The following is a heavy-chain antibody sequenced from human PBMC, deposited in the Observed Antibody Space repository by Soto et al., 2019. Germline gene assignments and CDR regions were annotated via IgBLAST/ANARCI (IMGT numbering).Heavy chain of an antibody. V-gene: IGHV1-24*01. J-gene: IGHJ4*02. CDR2: SNPEDGET. CDR1: GYTLTETS. CDR3: ASWGGIASPAYDGSLAPYDY. D-gene: IGHD3-16*01. Sequence: ASVKVSCKVSGYTLTETSIHWVRQAPGIGLEWMGGSNPEDGETIYAQKVQGRVIMTEDTSTDTAYMELSSLRSDDTAVYYCASWGGIASPAYDGSLAPYDYWGQGTLVTVSS.